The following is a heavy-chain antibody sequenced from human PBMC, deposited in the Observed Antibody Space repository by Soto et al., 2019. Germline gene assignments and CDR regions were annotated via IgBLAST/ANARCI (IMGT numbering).Heavy chain of an antibody. V-gene: IGHV4-59*01. D-gene: IGHD4-4*01. CDR2: IYYSGST. Sequence: PSETLSLTCTVSGGSISSYYWSWIRQPPGKGLEWIGYIYYSGSTNYNPSLKSRVTISVDTSKNQFSLKLSSVTAADTAVYYCARATVTIYNWFDPWGQGTLVTVSS. CDR1: GGSISSYY. J-gene: IGHJ5*02. CDR3: ARATVTIYNWFDP.